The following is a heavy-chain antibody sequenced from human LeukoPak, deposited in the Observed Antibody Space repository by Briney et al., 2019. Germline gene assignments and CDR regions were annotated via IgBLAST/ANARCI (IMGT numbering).Heavy chain of an antibody. CDR1: GFTFSSYA. V-gene: IGHV3-30-3*01. CDR3: ARGMYSGSYYGGDY. J-gene: IGHJ4*02. CDR2: ISYDGSNK. Sequence: GGSLGLSCAASGFTFSSYAMHWVRQAPGKGLEWVAVISYDGSNKYYADSVKGRFTISRDNSKNTLYLQMNSLRAEDTAVYYCARGMYSGSYYGGDYWGQGTLVTVSS. D-gene: IGHD1-26*01.